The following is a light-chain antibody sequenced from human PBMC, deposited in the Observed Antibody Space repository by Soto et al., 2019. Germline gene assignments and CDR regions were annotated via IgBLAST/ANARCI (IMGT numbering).Light chain of an antibody. V-gene: IGKV3-20*01. CDR2: VAS. CDR1: QNVRNNY. CDR3: QQFGGSPRLS. Sequence: EVVLTQSPGTLSLSPGERATLSCRASQNVRNNYLSWYQHKPGQAPRLLIYVASSRATGVPDRFSGSGSGTDFTLTITRLEPEDSAVYYCQQFGGSPRLSFGGGTKVE. J-gene: IGKJ4*01.